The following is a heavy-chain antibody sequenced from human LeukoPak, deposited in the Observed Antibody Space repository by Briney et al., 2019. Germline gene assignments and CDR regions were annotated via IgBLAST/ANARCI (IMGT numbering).Heavy chain of an antibody. V-gene: IGHV3-53*01. CDR2: IYSGGST. D-gene: IGHD1-26*01. CDR1: GFTVSSNY. J-gene: IGHJ4*02. CDR3: AREPSSARFGRIVGALYFDY. Sequence: GGSLRLSCAASGFTVSSNYMSWVRQAPGKGLERVSVIYSGGSTYYADSVKGRFTISRDNSKNTLYLQMNSLRAEDTAVYYCAREPSSARFGRIVGALYFDYWGQGTLVTVSS.